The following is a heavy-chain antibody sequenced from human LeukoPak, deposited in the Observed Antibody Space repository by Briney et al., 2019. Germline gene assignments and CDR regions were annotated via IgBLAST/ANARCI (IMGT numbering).Heavy chain of an antibody. D-gene: IGHD4-17*01. J-gene: IGHJ4*02. CDR2: IRAYNGNT. Sequence: ASVKVSCTASGYTFTSYGISWVRQAPGQGLEWMGWIRAYNGNTNYAQKLQGRVTMTTDKTTSTAYMELRSLRSDDTAVYYCARGGLYGDYDYWGQGTLVTVSS. CDR1: GYTFTSYG. V-gene: IGHV1-18*01. CDR3: ARGGLYGDYDY.